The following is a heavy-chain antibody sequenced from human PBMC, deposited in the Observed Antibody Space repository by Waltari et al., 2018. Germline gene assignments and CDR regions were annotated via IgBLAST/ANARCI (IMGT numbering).Heavy chain of an antibody. Sequence: QLQLEESGPGLVRPSETLSLTCTGSGRSFSSSSGNYWGWVRQSPGKGLEWIGNIFNVGITSYNPSLKSRVSISIDTSKNQFSLKLTSVTAADTAIYYCARLGRPSWNYMSAFDIWGQGTLVTVSS. CDR3: ARLGRPSWNYMSAFDI. CDR1: GRSFSSSSGNY. CDR2: IFNVGIT. V-gene: IGHV4-39*01. D-gene: IGHD1-7*01. J-gene: IGHJ3*02.